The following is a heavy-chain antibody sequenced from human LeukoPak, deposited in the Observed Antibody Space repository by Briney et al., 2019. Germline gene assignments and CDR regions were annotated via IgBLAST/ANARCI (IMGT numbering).Heavy chain of an antibody. J-gene: IGHJ4*02. CDR3: ARVRCSSNSCFPDY. D-gene: IGHD2-2*01. CDR1: GFIFTSYS. Sequence: GGSLRLSCAASGFIFTSYSMNWVRQAPGKGLEWVSYISSSSSTIYYADSVKGRFTISRDNAKNSLYPQMNSLRAEDTAVYYCARVRCSSNSCFPDYWGQGTLVTVSS. CDR2: ISSSSSTI. V-gene: IGHV3-48*01.